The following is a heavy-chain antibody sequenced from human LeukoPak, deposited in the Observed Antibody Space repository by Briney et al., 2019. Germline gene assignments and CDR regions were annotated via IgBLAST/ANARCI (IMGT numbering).Heavy chain of an antibody. CDR2: INHSGST. D-gene: IGHD2-2*01. J-gene: IGHJ4*02. V-gene: IGHV4-34*01. Sequence: PSETLSLTCAVYGGFFSGYYWSWIRQPPGKGLEWIGEINHSGSTNYNPSLKSRVAISVDTSKNQFSLKLNSVTAADTAVYYCARRTVVVPAALDYWGQGTLVTVSS. CDR1: GGFFSGYY. CDR3: ARRTVVVPAALDY.